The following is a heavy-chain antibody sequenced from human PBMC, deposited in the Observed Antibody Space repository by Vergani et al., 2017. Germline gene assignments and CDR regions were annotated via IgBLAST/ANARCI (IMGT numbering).Heavy chain of an antibody. CDR3: VKDIAASGNYWYFDL. Sequence: EVQLVESGGGLVQPGRSLRLSCAASGFTFDDYAMHWVRQAPGKGLEWVSGINWNSDSIAYADSVKGRFTISRDNAKNYMYLQMKSLRAEDTDLYYCVKDIAASGNYWYFDLLGRGALVTVSS. V-gene: IGHV3-9*01. CDR1: GFTFDDYA. D-gene: IGHD6-13*01. CDR2: INWNSDSI. J-gene: IGHJ2*01.